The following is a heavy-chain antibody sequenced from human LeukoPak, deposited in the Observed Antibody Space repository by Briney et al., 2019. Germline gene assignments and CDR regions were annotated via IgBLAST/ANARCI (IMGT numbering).Heavy chain of an antibody. J-gene: IGHJ5*02. CDR2: IYYSGST. V-gene: IGHV4-59*08. Sequence: SETLSLTCTVSGGSISSYYWSWIRQPPGKGLEWIGYIYYSGSTNYNPSLKSRVTISVDTSKNQFSLKLSSVTAADTAVYYCARRRTVSTTGRFDPWGQGTLVTVSS. D-gene: IGHD5/OR15-5a*01. CDR1: GGSISSYY. CDR3: ARRRTVSTTGRFDP.